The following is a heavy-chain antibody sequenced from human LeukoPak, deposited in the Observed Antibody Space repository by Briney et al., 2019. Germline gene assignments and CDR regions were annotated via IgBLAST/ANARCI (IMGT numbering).Heavy chain of an antibody. V-gene: IGHV3-23*01. CDR1: GFTFSNYA. Sequence: GGSLRLSCGASGFTFSNYAMNWVRQAPGKRLEWVSSISGSGDRTYHGDSVKGRFLISRDNSKNTLYLHMSSLRAEDTAIYYCSKDKVIDWYGRFDSWGQGAQVTVSS. J-gene: IGHJ4*02. CDR2: ISGSGDRT. D-gene: IGHD3-9*01. CDR3: SKDKVIDWYGRFDS.